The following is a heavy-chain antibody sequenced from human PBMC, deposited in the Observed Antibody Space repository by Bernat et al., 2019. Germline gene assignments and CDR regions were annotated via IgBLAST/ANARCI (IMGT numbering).Heavy chain of an antibody. CDR2: IGPNGNGP. CDR3: VKDLHTDVDY. V-gene: IGHV3-64D*06. J-gene: IGHJ4*02. D-gene: IGHD5-18*01. CDR1: GFTFSSYS. Sequence: ELQLVESGGGWVQPGGSLRLSCSDFGFTFSSYSMYWVRQAPGKGLEYVSGIGPNGNGPYYVDSVKGRFTISRDNSKDTLYLQMSSLRVEDTAVYYCVKDLHTDVDYWGQGIAVTVS.